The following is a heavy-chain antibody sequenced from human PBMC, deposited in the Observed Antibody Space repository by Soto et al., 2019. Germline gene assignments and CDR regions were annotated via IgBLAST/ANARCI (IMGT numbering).Heavy chain of an antibody. CDR1: GLTFRSYW. V-gene: IGHV3-74*03. CDR2: INTDGSVA. J-gene: IGHJ4*02. Sequence: EVQLVESGGGLVQPGESLRLSCAASGLTFRSYWMHWVRQAPGTGLVWVSRINTDGSVAMYVDSVKGRFTISRDNAKNTLYLHMNRLRAEDTAVYYCVRDMHLWRLESWCQGDLVTVSS. D-gene: IGHD3-3*02. CDR3: VRDMHLWRLES.